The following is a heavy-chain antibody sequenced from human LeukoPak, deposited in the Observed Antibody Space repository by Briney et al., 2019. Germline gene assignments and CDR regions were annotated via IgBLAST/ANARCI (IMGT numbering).Heavy chain of an antibody. V-gene: IGHV3-23*01. CDR1: GFIVSGKY. Sequence: GGSLRLSCAASGFIVSGKYMSWVRQAPGKGLEWVSAISGSGGSTYYADSVKGRFTISRDNSKNTLYLQMNSLRAEDTAVYYCAKSSGSHQASDYWGQGTLVTVSS. J-gene: IGHJ4*02. CDR2: ISGSGGST. CDR3: AKSSGSHQASDY. D-gene: IGHD6-6*01.